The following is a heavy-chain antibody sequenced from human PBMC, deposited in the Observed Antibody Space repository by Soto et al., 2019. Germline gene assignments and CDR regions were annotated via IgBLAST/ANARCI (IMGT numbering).Heavy chain of an antibody. CDR1: GGTFSSYA. V-gene: IGHV1-69*13. Sequence: SVKVSCKASGGTFSSYAISWVRQAPGQGLEWMGGIIPIFGTANYAQKFQGRVTITADESTSTAYMELSSLRSEDTAVYYCARGGSGWYYFDYWGQGTLVTVSS. D-gene: IGHD6-19*01. J-gene: IGHJ4*02. CDR3: ARGGSGWYYFDY. CDR2: IIPIFGTA.